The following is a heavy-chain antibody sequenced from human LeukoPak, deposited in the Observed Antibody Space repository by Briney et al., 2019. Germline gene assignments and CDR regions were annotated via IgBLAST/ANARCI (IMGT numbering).Heavy chain of an antibody. CDR3: ARDSRYGDYWYFDL. Sequence: PSQTLSLTCTVSGGSISSGSYYWSWIWQPAGKGLEWIGRIYTSGSTNYNPSLKSRVTISVDTSKNQFSLKLSSVTAADTAVYYCARDSRYGDYWYFDLWGRGTLVTVSS. D-gene: IGHD4-17*01. CDR2: IYTSGST. J-gene: IGHJ2*01. CDR1: GGSISSGSYY. V-gene: IGHV4-61*02.